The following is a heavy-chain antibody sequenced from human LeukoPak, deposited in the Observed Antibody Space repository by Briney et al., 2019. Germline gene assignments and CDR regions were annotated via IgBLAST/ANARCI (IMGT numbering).Heavy chain of an antibody. CDR1: GYTFTGYY. Sequence: ASVKVSRKASGYTFTGYYMHWVRQAPGQGLEWMGWINPNSGGTNYAQKFQGRVTMTRDTSISTAYMELSRLKSDDTAVYYCARVGHYYDSSGYYADDAFDIWGQGTMVTVSS. V-gene: IGHV1-2*02. J-gene: IGHJ3*02. CDR2: INPNSGGT. D-gene: IGHD3-22*01. CDR3: ARVGHYYDSSGYYADDAFDI.